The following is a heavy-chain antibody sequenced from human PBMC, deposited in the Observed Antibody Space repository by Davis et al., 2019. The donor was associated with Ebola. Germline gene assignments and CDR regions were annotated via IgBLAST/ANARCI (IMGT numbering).Heavy chain of an antibody. D-gene: IGHD2-21*01. J-gene: IGHJ4*02. V-gene: IGHV1-2*02. CDR2: INPNSGGT. Sequence: ASVKVSCKASGYTFTDYFIHWVRQAPGHGLEWMGWINPNSGGTNYAQDFQGRVTMTRATSINTAYMELTRLKSDDTALYYCEARGGDYSLDFDYWGQGTLVTVSS. CDR1: GYTFTDYF. CDR3: EARGGDYSLDFDY.